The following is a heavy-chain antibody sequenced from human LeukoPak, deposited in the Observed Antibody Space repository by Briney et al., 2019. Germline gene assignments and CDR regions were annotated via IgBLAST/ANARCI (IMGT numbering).Heavy chain of an antibody. CDR2: ISGSGRST. V-gene: IGHV3-23*01. D-gene: IGHD6-19*01. CDR3: AKDKSSSSGWYYFDY. Sequence: GGPLRLSCAASGFTFSNYVMSWVRQATGKGLEWVSGISGSGRSTYYADSVKGRFTISGDNSKNTLYLQMNSLRAEDTAVYYCAKDKSSSSGWYYFDYWGQGTLVTVSS. CDR1: GFTFSNYV. J-gene: IGHJ4*02.